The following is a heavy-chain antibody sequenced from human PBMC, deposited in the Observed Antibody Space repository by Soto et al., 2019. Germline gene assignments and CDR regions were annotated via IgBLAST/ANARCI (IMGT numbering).Heavy chain of an antibody. CDR1: GGSISSGDYY. V-gene: IGHV4-30-4*01. D-gene: IGHD3-10*01. CDR3: ARVRGYGSGSHYYYGMDV. J-gene: IGHJ6*02. CDR2: IYYSGST. Sequence: QVQLQESGPGLVKPSQTLSLTCTVSGGSISSGDYYWSWIRQPPGKGLEWIGYIYYSGSTYYNPSLQSRVTISVDTSKNQFSLKLSSVTAADTAVYYCARVRGYGSGSHYYYGMDVWGQGTTVTVSS.